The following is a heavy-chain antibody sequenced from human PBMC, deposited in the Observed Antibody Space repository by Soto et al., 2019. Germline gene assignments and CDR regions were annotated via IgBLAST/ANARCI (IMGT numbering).Heavy chain of an antibody. J-gene: IGHJ3*02. CDR3: ARGIGSGPQHDAFDI. CDR1: GFTFSDHY. Sequence: GGSLRLSCAASGFTFSDHYMDWVRQAPGKGLEWVGRTRNKANSYTTEYAASVKGRFTISRDDSKNSLYLQMNSLKTEDTAVYYCARGIGSGPQHDAFDIWGQGTMVTVSS. V-gene: IGHV3-72*01. D-gene: IGHD2-15*01. CDR2: TRNKANSYTT.